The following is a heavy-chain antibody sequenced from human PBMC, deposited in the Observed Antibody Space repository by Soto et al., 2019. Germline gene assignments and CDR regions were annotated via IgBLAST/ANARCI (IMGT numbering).Heavy chain of an antibody. CDR1: GGSISSYY. CDR2: IYYSGST. CDR3: ARAYSQYDFWSGYYPVNEFDI. Sequence: SETLSLTCTVSGGSISSYYWSWIRQPPGKGLEWIGYIYYSGSTNYNPSLKSRVTISVDTSKNQFSLKLSSVTAADTAVYYFARAYSQYDFWSGYYPVNEFDIWGQGTMVTVSS. V-gene: IGHV4-59*01. D-gene: IGHD3-3*01. J-gene: IGHJ3*02.